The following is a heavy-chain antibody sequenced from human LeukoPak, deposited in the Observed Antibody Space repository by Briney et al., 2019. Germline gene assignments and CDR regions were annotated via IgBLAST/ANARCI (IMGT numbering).Heavy chain of an antibody. CDR3: ATSSGDY. CDR2: FDPEDGET. J-gene: IGHJ4*02. V-gene: IGHV1-24*01. Sequence: ASVTVSCTASGGTFSSYAISWVRQAPGQGLEWMGGFDPEDGETIYAQKFQGRVTMTEDTSTDTAYMELSSLRSEDTAVYYCATSSGDYWGQGTLVTVSS. D-gene: IGHD6-6*01. CDR1: GGTFSSYA.